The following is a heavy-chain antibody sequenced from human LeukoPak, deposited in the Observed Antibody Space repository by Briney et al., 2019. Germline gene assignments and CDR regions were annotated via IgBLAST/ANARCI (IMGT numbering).Heavy chain of an antibody. CDR1: GYTFTSYG. CDR2: ISAYNGNT. CDR3: ARDSDTYYYGSGSYHWFDP. D-gene: IGHD3-10*01. Sequence: GASGEVSFKASGYTFTSYGISWVRQAPGQGLEWMGWISAYNGNTNYAQKLQGRVTMTTDTSTSTAYMELRSLRSDDTAVYYCARDSDTYYYGSGSYHWFDPWGQGTLVTVSS. V-gene: IGHV1-18*01. J-gene: IGHJ5*02.